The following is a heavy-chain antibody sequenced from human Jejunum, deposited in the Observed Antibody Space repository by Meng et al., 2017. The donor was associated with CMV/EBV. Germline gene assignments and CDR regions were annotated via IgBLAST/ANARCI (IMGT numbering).Heavy chain of an antibody. V-gene: IGHV1-24*01. CDR2: VDAEGGAR. CDR3: AIFLHDSPQIPVGYYCYDMDV. CDR1: FS. Sequence: FSVHWVGKAPGKGLEWMGGVDAEGGARIYARKFQGRITIHEDKSKDTAYMELSNLRSEDTAVYYCAIFLHDSPQIPVGYYCYDMDVWGQGNTVTVSS. D-gene: IGHD3-3*01. J-gene: IGHJ6*02.